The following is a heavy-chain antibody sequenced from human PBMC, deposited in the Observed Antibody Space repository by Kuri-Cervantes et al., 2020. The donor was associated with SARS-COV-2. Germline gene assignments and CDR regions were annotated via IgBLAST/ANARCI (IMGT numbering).Heavy chain of an antibody. J-gene: IGHJ4*02. D-gene: IGHD2-21*01. CDR1: GFTFSSYG. V-gene: IGHV3-30*03. CDR3: ATDRAGVRDF. Sequence: GESLKISCAASGFTFSSYGMHWVRQAPGKGLEWVTFISSDGKNKKCMASGKGRFTISRDNSQNTLHLQMKSLRDEDTAIYYCATDRAGVRDFWGQGTLVTVSS. CDR2: ISSDGKNK.